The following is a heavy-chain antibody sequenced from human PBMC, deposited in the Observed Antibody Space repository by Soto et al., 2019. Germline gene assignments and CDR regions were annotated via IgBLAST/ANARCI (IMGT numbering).Heavy chain of an antibody. CDR1: GFTFTRHG. J-gene: IGHJ4*02. V-gene: IGHV3-33*01. Sequence: GGSLRLSCAASGFTFTRHGMHWARQAPGKGLEWVAVIYYDGSDQYYADSVKGRFTISRDNSKNMVYLQMNSLRADDAAVYYCARDEEYYFRYWGQGTLVTVSS. D-gene: IGHD3-10*01. CDR3: ARDEEYYFRY. CDR2: IYYDGSDQ.